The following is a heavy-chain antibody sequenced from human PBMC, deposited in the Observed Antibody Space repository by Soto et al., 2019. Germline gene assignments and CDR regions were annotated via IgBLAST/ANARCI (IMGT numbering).Heavy chain of an antibody. J-gene: IGHJ3*02. V-gene: IGHV1-69*06. CDR2: IIPIFGKA. D-gene: IGHD5-12*01. Sequence: SVKVSCKASGGTFSSYAISWVRQAPGQGLEWMGGIIPIFGKANYAQKFQGRVTITADKSTSTAYMELSSLRSDDTAVYYCARVRDIVATIYAFDIWGQGTMVTVSS. CDR1: GGTFSSYA. CDR3: ARVRDIVATIYAFDI.